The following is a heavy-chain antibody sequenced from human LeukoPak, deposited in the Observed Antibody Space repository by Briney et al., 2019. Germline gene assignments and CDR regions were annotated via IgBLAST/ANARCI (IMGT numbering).Heavy chain of an antibody. J-gene: IGHJ4*02. D-gene: IGHD6-19*01. Sequence: GSLRLSCAASGFTFSSYGMHWVRQAPGKGLEWVAVIWYDGSNKYYADSVKGRFTISRDNSKNTLYLQMNSLRAEDTAVYYCARGSWRAVAAREGFDYWGQGTLVTVSS. CDR1: GFTFSSYG. CDR3: ARGSWRAVAAREGFDY. CDR2: IWYDGSNK. V-gene: IGHV3-33*01.